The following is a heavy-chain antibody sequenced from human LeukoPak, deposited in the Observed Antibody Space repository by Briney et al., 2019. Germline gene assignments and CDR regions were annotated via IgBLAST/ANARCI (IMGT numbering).Heavy chain of an antibody. D-gene: IGHD6-13*01. Sequence: GASMKVSCKASGGTFSSYAISWVRQAPGQGLEWMGRIIPILGIANYAQKFQGRVTITADKSTSTAYMELSSLRSEDTAVYYCASGQQLVNNWFDPWGQGTLVTVSS. J-gene: IGHJ5*02. CDR3: ASGQQLVNNWFDP. CDR1: GGTFSSYA. CDR2: IIPILGIA. V-gene: IGHV1-69*04.